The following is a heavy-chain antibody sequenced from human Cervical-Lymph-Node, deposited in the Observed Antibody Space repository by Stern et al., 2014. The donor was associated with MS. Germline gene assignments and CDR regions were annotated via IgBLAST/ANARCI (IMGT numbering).Heavy chain of an antibody. V-gene: IGHV3-30*01. CDR3: ARDMVVVVPADIPGY. J-gene: IGHJ4*02. CDR2: ISYDGSNK. CDR1: GFTFSGHA. D-gene: IGHD2-2*01. Sequence: VQLVESGGGVVQPGRSLRLSCAASGFTFSGHAMHWVRQAPGKGLEWVAVISYDGSNKYYADSVKGRFTISRDNSKNTLYLQMNSLRAEDTAVYYCARDMVVVVPADIPGYWGQGTLVTVSS.